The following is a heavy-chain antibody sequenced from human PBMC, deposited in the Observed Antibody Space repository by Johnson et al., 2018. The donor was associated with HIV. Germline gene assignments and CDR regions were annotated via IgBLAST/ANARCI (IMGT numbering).Heavy chain of an antibody. CDR2: FTWDGDST. J-gene: IGHJ3*02. CDR3: AKDISGYGDSVDDALDI. D-gene: IGHD4-17*01. V-gene: IGHV3-20*04. CDR1: GFTFSSYD. Sequence: VQLVESGGGLVQPGGSLRLSCAASGFTFSSYDMHWVRQATGKGLEWVSGFTWDGDSTAYADSVKGRFTISRDNAKKSLYLQMNSLRGEDTAFYYCAKDISGYGDSVDDALDIWGQGTMVTVSS.